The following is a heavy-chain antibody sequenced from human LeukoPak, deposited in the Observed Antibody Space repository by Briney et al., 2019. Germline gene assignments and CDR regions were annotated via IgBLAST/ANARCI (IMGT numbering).Heavy chain of an antibody. D-gene: IGHD3-9*01. Sequence: SETLSLTCTVSGVSITINYWWSWVRQSPGKGLEWIGEIHHSGGTTYNPSLKSRVTMSLDKSRNQISLKLRSVTAADTAVYYCATPTYFDILSGGWGRGTLVTVSS. J-gene: IGHJ4*02. V-gene: IGHV4-4*02. CDR2: IHHSGGT. CDR3: ATPTYFDILSGG. CDR1: GVSITINYW.